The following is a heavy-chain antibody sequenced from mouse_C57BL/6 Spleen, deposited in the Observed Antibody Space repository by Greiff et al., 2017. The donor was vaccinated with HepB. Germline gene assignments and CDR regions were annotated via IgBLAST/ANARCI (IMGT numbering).Heavy chain of an antibody. D-gene: IGHD2-3*01. CDR3: AKRYDGYYSAMDY. Sequence: EVQLQQSGPELVKPGDSVKISCKASGYSFTGYFMNWVMQSHGKSLEWIGRINPYNGDTFYNQKFKGKATLTVDKSSSTAHMELRSLTSEDSAVYYCAKRYDGYYSAMDYWGQGTSVTVSS. J-gene: IGHJ4*01. CDR2: INPYNGDT. CDR1: GYSFTGYF. V-gene: IGHV1-20*01.